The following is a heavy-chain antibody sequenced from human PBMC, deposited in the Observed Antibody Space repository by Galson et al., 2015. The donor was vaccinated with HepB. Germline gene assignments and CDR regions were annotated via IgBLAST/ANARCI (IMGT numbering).Heavy chain of an antibody. CDR3: ARERGSSSWYVTDWFDP. D-gene: IGHD6-13*01. CDR1: GGTFSSYA. Sequence: SVKVSCKASGGTFSSYAISWVRQAPGQGLEWMGRIIPTLGIANYAQKFQGRVTITADKSTSTAYMELSSLRSEDTAVYYCARERGSSSWYVTDWFDPWGQGTLVTVSS. V-gene: IGHV1-69*04. J-gene: IGHJ5*02. CDR2: IIPTLGIA.